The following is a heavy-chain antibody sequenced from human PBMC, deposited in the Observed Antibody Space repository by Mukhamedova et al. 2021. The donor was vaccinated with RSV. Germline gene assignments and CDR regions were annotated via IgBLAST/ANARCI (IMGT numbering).Heavy chain of an antibody. D-gene: IGHD2-15*01. J-gene: IGHJ6*02. CDR3: TRYCIGGSCDQHGLDV. Sequence: AASVRGRFTISRDDSKNMAYLQMNSLKTEDTAVYYCTRYCIGGSCDQHGLDVWGQGTTVNVSS. V-gene: IGHV3-73*01.